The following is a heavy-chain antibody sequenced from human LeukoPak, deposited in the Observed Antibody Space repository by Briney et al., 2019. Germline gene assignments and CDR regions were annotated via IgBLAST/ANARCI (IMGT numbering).Heavy chain of an antibody. CDR2: IYSGGDT. V-gene: IGHV3-66*02. D-gene: IGHD3-22*01. Sequence: GGSLRLSCAVSGSTVKRNYMSLARQAPGKGLEWVSVIYSGGDTYYADSVKGRFTISRDNSKNTVYLQMNNLRPEDTAVYYCARLDDSNSRRPENDASDVWGQGTTVTVSS. CDR3: ARLDDSNSRRPENDASDV. J-gene: IGHJ3*01. CDR1: GSTVKRNY.